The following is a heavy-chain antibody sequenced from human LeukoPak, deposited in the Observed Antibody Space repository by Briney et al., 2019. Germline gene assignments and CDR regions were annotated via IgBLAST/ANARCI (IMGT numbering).Heavy chain of an antibody. V-gene: IGHV4-39*01. CDR2: ISYSGST. CDR1: GGSVSSSSDS. CDR3: ARLAGAAAGFYYYYYYMDV. D-gene: IGHD6-13*01. J-gene: IGHJ6*03. Sequence: SETLSLTCSVSGGSVSSSSDSWGWIRQPPGKGLEWIGTISYSGSTYYNPSLKSRVTISVDTSKNQFSLKLSSVTAADTAVYSCARLAGAAAGFYYYYYYMDVWGKGTTVTVSS.